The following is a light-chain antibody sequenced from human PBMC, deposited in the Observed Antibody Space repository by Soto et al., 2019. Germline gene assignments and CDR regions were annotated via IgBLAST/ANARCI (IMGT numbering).Light chain of an antibody. CDR1: QSISSW. CDR3: QQYNSDPCT. J-gene: IGKJ2*02. V-gene: IGKV1-5*03. CDR2: KAS. Sequence: DIQMTQSPSTLSASVGDRVTIICRASQSISSWLAWYQQKPGKAPKLLIYKASSLESGVPSRFSGSGSGTEFTLTISSLQPDDFATYYCQQYNSDPCTFGQGTKLEIK.